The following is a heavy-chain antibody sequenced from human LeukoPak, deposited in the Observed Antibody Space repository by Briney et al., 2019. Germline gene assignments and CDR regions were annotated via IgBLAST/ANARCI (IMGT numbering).Heavy chain of an antibody. V-gene: IGHV3-30*02. J-gene: IGHJ4*02. CDR2: I. Sequence: GGSLRLSCAAPGFTFSSYGVHWVRQAPGKGLEWVAFIRFTISRDNSKNTLYLQMNSLRAEDTAVYYCAKDWSGSYSAWGQGTLVTASS. CDR1: GFTFSSYG. CDR3: AKDWSGSYSA. D-gene: IGHD1-26*01.